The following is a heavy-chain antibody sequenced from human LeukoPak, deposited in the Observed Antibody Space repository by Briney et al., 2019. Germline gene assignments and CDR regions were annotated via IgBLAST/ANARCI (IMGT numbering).Heavy chain of an antibody. D-gene: IGHD2-2*01. Sequence: ASVKVSCKASGYTFTGYYMHWVRQAPGQGLEWMGWINPNSGSTNYAQKFQGRVTMTRDTSISTAYMELSRLRSDDTAVYYCARDKYQLPDDYWGQGTLVTVSS. CDR2: INPNSGST. CDR3: ARDKYQLPDDY. V-gene: IGHV1-2*02. CDR1: GYTFTGYY. J-gene: IGHJ4*02.